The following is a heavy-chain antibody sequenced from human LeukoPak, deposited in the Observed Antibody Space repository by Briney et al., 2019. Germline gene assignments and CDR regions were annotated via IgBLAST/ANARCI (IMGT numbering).Heavy chain of an antibody. D-gene: IGHD4-17*01. J-gene: IGHJ4*02. V-gene: IGHV5-51*01. Sequence: GESLKISCKGSGYNFATHWIGWVRQMPGKGLEWMGIIYPRDSDTRHSPSFQGQVTISADKSISTAYLQWSSLKASDTAMYYCAGGVYGDYYFDYWGQGTLVTVSS. CDR2: IYPRDSDT. CDR3: AGGVYGDYYFDY. CDR1: GYNFATHW.